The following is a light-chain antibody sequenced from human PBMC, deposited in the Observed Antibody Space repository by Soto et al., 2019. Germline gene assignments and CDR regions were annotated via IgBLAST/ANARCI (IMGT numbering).Light chain of an antibody. J-gene: IGLJ1*01. CDR1: SSNVGDYNY. V-gene: IGLV2-11*01. CDR3: FSFTTTSTHV. CDR2: DVT. Sequence: QSVLTQPRSVSGSPGQSVTISCTGTSSNVGDYNYVSWYQQHPGKAPKVMIYDVTKRPAGVPDRFSGSKSGNSAYLTISGLQVEDEAEYFCFSFTTTSTHVFGTGTKVTVL.